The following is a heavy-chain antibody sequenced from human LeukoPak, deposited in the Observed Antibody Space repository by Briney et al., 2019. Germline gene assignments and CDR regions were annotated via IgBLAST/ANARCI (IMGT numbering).Heavy chain of an antibody. CDR2: ISGGGVST. V-gene: IGHV3-23*01. Sequence: GGSLRLSCAASGFTFSSFAMNWVRQAPGKGLEWVSGISGGGVSTDYADSVKGRFTISRDNSKNTLYLQMNSLRVEDTAVYYCARLGLEVGGPNWFDPWGQGTLVTVSS. CDR1: GFTFSSFA. D-gene: IGHD1-1*01. CDR3: ARLGLEVGGPNWFDP. J-gene: IGHJ5*02.